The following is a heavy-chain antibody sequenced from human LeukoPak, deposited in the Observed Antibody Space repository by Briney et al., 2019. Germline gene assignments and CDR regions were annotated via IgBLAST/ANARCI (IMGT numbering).Heavy chain of an antibody. J-gene: IGHJ6*02. CDR3: AKAVSCSSTSCYRSYGMDV. D-gene: IGHD2-2*02. V-gene: IGHV3-23*01. Sequence: GGSLRLSCAASGFTFSSYGMSWVREAPGKGLEWVSGISGSGGSTYYADSVKGRFTISRDNSKNTLYLQMNSLRAEDTAVYYCAKAVSCSSTSCYRSYGMDVWGQGTTVTVSS. CDR2: ISGSGGST. CDR1: GFTFSSYG.